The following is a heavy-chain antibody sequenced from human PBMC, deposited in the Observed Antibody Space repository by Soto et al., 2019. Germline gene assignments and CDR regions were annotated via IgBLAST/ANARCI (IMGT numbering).Heavy chain of an antibody. J-gene: IGHJ4*02. Sequence: GGSLRLSCAASGFTFSSSPISWVRQVPGKGLEWISAISGNGGTMYYVHSVKGRFTISRDNSKNTLFLRMSSLRAEDTALYYCTKAGSGSYLPFYSWGQGALVTVSS. CDR2: ISGNGGTM. V-gene: IGHV3-23*01. CDR3: TKAGSGSYLPFYS. CDR1: GFTFSSSP. D-gene: IGHD1-26*01.